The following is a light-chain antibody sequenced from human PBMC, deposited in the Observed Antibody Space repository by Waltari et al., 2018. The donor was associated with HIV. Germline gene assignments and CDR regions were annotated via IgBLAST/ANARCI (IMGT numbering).Light chain of an antibody. CDR3: QVWDSSSDQYV. Sequence: SHVLTQPPSVSVAPGQTARITCGGNNIGSQSVNWYQQTPGQAPVLVVYDDSDRPSGIPGRFSGSNSGNTATLTISRVEAGDEADYYCQVWDSSSDQYVFGTGTKVTVL. CDR2: DDS. V-gene: IGLV3-21*02. CDR1: NIGSQS. J-gene: IGLJ1*01.